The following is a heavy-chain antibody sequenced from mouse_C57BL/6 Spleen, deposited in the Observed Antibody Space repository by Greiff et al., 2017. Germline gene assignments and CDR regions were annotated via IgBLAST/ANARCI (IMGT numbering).Heavy chain of an antibody. J-gene: IGHJ1*03. Sequence: QVQLQQPGAELVKPGASVKLSCKASGYTFTSYWMHWVKQRPGQGLEWIGMIHPNSGSTNYNEKFKSKATLTVDKSSSTAYMQLSSLTSEDSAVYDCARRITTVVDMYWYFYVWGTGTTVTVSS. D-gene: IGHD1-1*01. CDR3: ARRITTVVDMYWYFYV. V-gene: IGHV1-64*01. CDR2: IHPNSGST. CDR1: GYTFTSYW.